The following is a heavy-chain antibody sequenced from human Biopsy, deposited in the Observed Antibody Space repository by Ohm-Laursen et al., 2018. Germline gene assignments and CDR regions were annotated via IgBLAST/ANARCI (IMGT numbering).Heavy chain of an antibody. D-gene: IGHD6-19*01. CDR2: ISYSGST. Sequence: GTLSLTCTVSGGSISGSSWSWIRQAPGRGLEWVGYISYSGSTSNNLSLKSRITISVDTSKNQISLKVTSVTAADTAVYYCAKHGSGWTGDDALHIWGQGTMVTVSS. CDR3: AKHGSGWTGDDALHI. J-gene: IGHJ3*02. V-gene: IGHV4-59*08. CDR1: GGSISGSS.